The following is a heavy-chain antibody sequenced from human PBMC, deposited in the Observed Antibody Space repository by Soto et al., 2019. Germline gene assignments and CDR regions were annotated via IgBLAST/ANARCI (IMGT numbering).Heavy chain of an antibody. CDR2: ISSSGSTI. J-gene: IGHJ3*02. CDR1: GFTFSDYY. Sequence: PGGSLRLSCAASGFTFSDYYMSWIRQAPGKGLEWVSYISSSGSTIYYADSVKGRFTISRDNAKNSLYLQMNSLRAEDTAVYYCARDSVRGADAFDIWDQGTMVTVSS. CDR3: ARDSVRGADAFDI. V-gene: IGHV3-11*01. D-gene: IGHD3-10*01.